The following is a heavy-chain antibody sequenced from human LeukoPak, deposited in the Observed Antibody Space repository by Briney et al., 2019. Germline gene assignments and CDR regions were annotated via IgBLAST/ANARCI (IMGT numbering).Heavy chain of an antibody. J-gene: IGHJ4*02. Sequence: PSETLSLTCTVSGGSISSYYWSWIRQPPRKGLEWIGYISYSGSTNYNPSLKSRVTISVDTSKNQLSLKLSSVTAADTAVYYCARGPSGDSSGYYPTYWGQGTLVTVSS. CDR3: ARGPSGDSSGYYPTY. D-gene: IGHD3-22*01. CDR2: ISYSGST. CDR1: GGSISSYY. V-gene: IGHV4-59*12.